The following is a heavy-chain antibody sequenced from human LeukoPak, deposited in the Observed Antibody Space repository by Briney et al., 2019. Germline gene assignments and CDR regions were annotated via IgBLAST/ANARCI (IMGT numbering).Heavy chain of an antibody. D-gene: IGHD2-2*01. CDR1: GFTFSSYA. Sequence: PGGSLRLSCAASGFTFSSYAMHWVRQAPGKGLEWVAVISYDGSNKYYADSVKGRFTISRDNSKNTLYLQMNSLRAEDTAVYYCAREFAAYGEMYPFDYWGQGTLVTVSS. CDR2: ISYDGSNK. J-gene: IGHJ4*02. CDR3: AREFAAYGEMYPFDY. V-gene: IGHV3-30-3*01.